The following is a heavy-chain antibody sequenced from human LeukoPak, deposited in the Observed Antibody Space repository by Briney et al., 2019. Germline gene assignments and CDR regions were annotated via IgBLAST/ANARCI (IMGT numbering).Heavy chain of an antibody. CDR3: ARSIGADFWSGYYLRAGREYYFDY. J-gene: IGHJ4*02. V-gene: IGHV1-2*04. Sequence: ASVRVSCKASGYTFTGYYMHWVRQAPGQGLEWMGWINPNSGGTNYAQKFQGWVTMTGDTSISTAYMELSRLRSDDTAVYYCARSIGADFWSGYYLRAGREYYFDYWGQGTLVTVSS. D-gene: IGHD3-3*01. CDR2: INPNSGGT. CDR1: GYTFTGYY.